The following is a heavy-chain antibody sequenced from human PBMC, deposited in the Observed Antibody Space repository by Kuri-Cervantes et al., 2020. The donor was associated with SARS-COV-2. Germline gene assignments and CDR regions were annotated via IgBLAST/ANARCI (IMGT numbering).Heavy chain of an antibody. Sequence: GESLKISWAASGFTFSDYYMSWIRQASGKGLEWVSYISSSSSYTNYADSVKGRFTISRDNAKNSLYLQMNSLRAEDTAVYYCARGQELIDYWGQGTLVTVSS. CDR3: ARGQELIDY. CDR2: ISSSSSYT. D-gene: IGHD1-26*01. J-gene: IGHJ4*02. V-gene: IGHV3-11*03. CDR1: GFTFSDYY.